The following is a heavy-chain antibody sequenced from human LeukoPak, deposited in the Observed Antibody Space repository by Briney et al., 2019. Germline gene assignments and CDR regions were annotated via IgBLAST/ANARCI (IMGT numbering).Heavy chain of an antibody. J-gene: IGHJ4*02. V-gene: IGHV3-33*01. CDR3: ARRAGAYSHPYDY. CDR2: IWSDGNIK. Sequence: GGSLRLSCAASGFAFTTNGMHWVRQAPGKGLEWVAFIWSDGNIKYYADSVKGRFIISRDNSKNTLYLQMNSLRAEDTAVYYCARRAGAYSHPYDYWGQGTLVTVSS. D-gene: IGHD4/OR15-4a*01. CDR1: GFAFTTNG.